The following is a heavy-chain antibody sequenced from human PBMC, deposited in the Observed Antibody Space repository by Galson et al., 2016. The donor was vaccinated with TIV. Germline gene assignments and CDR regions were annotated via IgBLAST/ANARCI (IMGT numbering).Heavy chain of an antibody. CDR2: INGDGSST. Sequence: SLRLSCAASGFTFSNFWIHWVRQSPGKGPVWVSRINGDGSSTTYADSVKGRFTISRDNVENTLYLQMNSLRVDDTAVYYCARAGDWLGVYGLDVWGQGTTVTVSS. CDR3: ARAGDWLGVYGLDV. CDR1: GFTFSNFW. V-gene: IGHV3-74*01. D-gene: IGHD3/OR15-3a*01. J-gene: IGHJ6*02.